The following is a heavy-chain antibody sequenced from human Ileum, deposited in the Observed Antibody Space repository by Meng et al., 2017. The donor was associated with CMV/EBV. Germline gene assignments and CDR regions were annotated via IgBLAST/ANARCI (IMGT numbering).Heavy chain of an antibody. CDR1: GFTFSNAW. V-gene: IGHV3-15*01. D-gene: IGHD5-24*01. Sequence: GESLKISCAASGFTFSNAWMSWVRQAPGKGLEWVGRIKSKGDGGTTDYAAPVKGRFTISRDDSKNTLYLQMNSLKTEDTAVYYCARDVDGDGYNCRDYFQHWGQGTLVTVSS. CDR2: IKSKGDGGTT. CDR3: ARDVDGDGYNCRDYFQH. J-gene: IGHJ1*01.